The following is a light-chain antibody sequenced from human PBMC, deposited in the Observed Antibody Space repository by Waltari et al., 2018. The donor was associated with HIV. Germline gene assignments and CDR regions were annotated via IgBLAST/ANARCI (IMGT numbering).Light chain of an antibody. Sequence: SALTQPASVSGSPGQSITIPCTGTPSDVVASNYVSWYQQHPGTAPKLIIFEVDDRPSGVSTRYSGSKSGNTASLTISGLQPDDEGDYYCSSYTNNSTLVIFGGGTKLTVL. CDR2: EVD. J-gene: IGLJ2*01. CDR1: PSDVVASNY. V-gene: IGLV2-14*01. CDR3: SSYTNNSTLVI.